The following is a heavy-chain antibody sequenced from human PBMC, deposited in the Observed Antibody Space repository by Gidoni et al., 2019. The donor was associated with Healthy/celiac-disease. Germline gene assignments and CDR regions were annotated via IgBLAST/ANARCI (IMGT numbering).Heavy chain of an antibody. D-gene: IGHD2-2*01. CDR3: AAGVETYQLLFREDYYYMDV. V-gene: IGHV3-21*01. J-gene: IGHJ6*03. CDR2: ISSSSSYI. CDR1: GVTFSSYS. Sequence: EVQLVESGGGLVKPGGSLRLSCAASGVTFSSYSMNGVRKAPGKGLGWVSSISSSSSYIYYADSVKGRFTISRDNAKNSLYLQMNSLRAEDTAVYYCAAGVETYQLLFREDYYYMDVWGKGTTVTVSS.